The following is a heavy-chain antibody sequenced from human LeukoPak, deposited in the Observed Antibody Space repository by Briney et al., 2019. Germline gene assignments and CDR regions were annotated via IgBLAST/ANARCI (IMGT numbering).Heavy chain of an antibody. CDR3: ASGRSYTRFDY. CDR2: ISSNGGST. V-gene: IGHV3-64*01. Sequence: PGGSLRLSCAASGFTFSSYAMHWVRRAPGKGLEYVSAISSNGGSTYYANSVKGRFTISRDNSKNTLYLQMGGLRAEDMAVYYCASGRSYTRFDYWGQGTLVTVSS. CDR1: GFTFSSYA. J-gene: IGHJ4*02. D-gene: IGHD1-26*01.